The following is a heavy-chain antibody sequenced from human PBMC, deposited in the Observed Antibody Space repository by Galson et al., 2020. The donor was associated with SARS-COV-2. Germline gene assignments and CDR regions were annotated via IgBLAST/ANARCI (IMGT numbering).Heavy chain of an antibody. CDR2: ISGSGGST. CDR1: GFTFSSYA. J-gene: IGHJ4*02. Sequence: GGSLRLSCAASGFTFSSYAMSWVRQAPGKGLEWVSAISGSGGSTYYADSVKGRFTISRDNSKNTLYLQMNSLRAEDTAVYYCAKAFYYDSSGYLGSPSDYWGQGTLVTVSS. V-gene: IGHV3-23*01. CDR3: AKAFYYDSSGYLGSPSDY. D-gene: IGHD3-22*01.